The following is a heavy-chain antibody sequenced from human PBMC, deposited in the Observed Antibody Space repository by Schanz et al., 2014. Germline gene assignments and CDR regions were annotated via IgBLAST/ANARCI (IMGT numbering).Heavy chain of an antibody. J-gene: IGHJ4*02. D-gene: IGHD6-13*01. CDR1: GFTVRSYA. CDR2: ISYDGSNQ. CDR3: AKEKEEVAADGSFFDY. Sequence: QVQLVESGGGVVQPGRSLRLSCAASGFTVRSYAMHWVRQAPGKGLEWVAAISYDGSNQYYTDSVKGRFTVSRDNSKNTVYLQMNSLRAEDTAVYYCAKEKEEVAADGSFFDYWGQGTLVTVSS. V-gene: IGHV3-30*04.